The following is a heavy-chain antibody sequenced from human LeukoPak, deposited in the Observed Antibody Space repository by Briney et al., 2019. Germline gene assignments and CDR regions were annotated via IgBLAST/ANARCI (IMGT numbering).Heavy chain of an antibody. CDR3: ARQIDGYCSGGSCYPKPYYYYYMDV. J-gene: IGHJ6*03. CDR1: GGSISSYY. Sequence: PSETLSLTCTVSGGSISSYYWSWIRQPAGKGLEWIGRIYTSGSTNYNPSLKSRVTMSVDTSKNQFSLKLRSVTAADTAVYYCARQIDGYCSGGSCYPKPYYYYYMDVWGKGTTVTVSS. CDR2: IYTSGST. D-gene: IGHD2-15*01. V-gene: IGHV4-4*07.